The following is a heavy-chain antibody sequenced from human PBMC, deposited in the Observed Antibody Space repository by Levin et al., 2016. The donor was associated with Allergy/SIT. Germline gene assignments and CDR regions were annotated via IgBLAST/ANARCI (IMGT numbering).Heavy chain of an antibody. D-gene: IGHD2-21*02. Sequence: SETLSLTCAVYGGSFSGYYWSWIRQPPGKGLEWIGEINHSGSTNYNPSLKSRVTISVDTSKNQFSLKLSSVTAADTAVYYCAIAYCGGDCYSYYYYYGMDVWGQGTTVTVSS. CDR2: INHSGST. CDR3: AIAYCGGDCYSYYYYYGMDV. CDR1: GGSFSGYY. V-gene: IGHV4-34*01. J-gene: IGHJ6*02.